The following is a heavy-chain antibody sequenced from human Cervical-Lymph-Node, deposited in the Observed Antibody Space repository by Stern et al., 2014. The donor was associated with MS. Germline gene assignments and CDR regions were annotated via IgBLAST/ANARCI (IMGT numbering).Heavy chain of an antibody. Sequence: VQLVQSGGGVVQPGRSLRLSCAASGFTFSSYGMHWVRQAPGKGLEWVAGIWSDGSNKYYADYVKGRFTIARDNSKNTLYLQMNSLRAEDTAVYYCARGGGSWGYFDYWGQGTLVTVSS. CDR1: GFTFSSYG. J-gene: IGHJ4*02. CDR2: IWSDGSNK. D-gene: IGHD1-26*01. CDR3: ARGGGSWGYFDY. V-gene: IGHV3-33*01.